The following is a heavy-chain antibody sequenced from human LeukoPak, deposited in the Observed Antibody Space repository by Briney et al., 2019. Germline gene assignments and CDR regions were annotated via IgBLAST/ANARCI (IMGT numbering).Heavy chain of an antibody. CDR1: GDSISSGGYY. Sequence: SETLSLTCTVSGDSISSGGYYWSWIRQHPGKGLEWIGYIYYSGSTYYNPSLKSRVTISVDTSKNQFSLKLSSVTAADTAVYYCARAVAGTFGWFDPWGQGTLVTVSS. J-gene: IGHJ5*02. D-gene: IGHD6-19*01. CDR3: ARAVAGTFGWFDP. V-gene: IGHV4-31*03. CDR2: IYYSGST.